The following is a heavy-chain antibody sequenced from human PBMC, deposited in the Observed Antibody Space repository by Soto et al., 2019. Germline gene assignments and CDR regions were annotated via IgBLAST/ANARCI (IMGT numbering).Heavy chain of an antibody. J-gene: IGHJ4*02. CDR3: AKNQERELPRVIDF. D-gene: IGHD1-7*01. CDR1: VLTFSNHA. CDR2: MSGSSSTT. V-gene: IGHV3-23*01. Sequence: GGALVVSCAPSVLTFSNHAMSSVRQAPGGGLEWVSSMSGSSSTTYYADSVRGRFTISRDRSKNTLYLQMSSLRAEDTALYYCAKNQERELPRVIDFWGQGTMVTGSS.